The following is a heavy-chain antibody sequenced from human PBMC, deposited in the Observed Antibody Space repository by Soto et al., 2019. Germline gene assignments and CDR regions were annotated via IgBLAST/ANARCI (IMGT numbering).Heavy chain of an antibody. Sequence: GSLRLSCAASGFTFSRYSMNWVRQAPGKGLEWVSYISSSSSTIYCADSVKGRFTISRDNAKNSLYLQMNSLRDEDTAVYYCGGDSSGYFYPDVFDIWGQGTMVTVSS. D-gene: IGHD3-22*01. V-gene: IGHV3-48*02. CDR2: ISSSSSTI. J-gene: IGHJ3*02. CDR3: GGDSSGYFYPDVFDI. CDR1: GFTFSRYS.